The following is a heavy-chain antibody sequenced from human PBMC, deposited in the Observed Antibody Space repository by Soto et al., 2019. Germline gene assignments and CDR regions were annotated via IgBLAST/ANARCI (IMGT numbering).Heavy chain of an antibody. CDR3: ARDSDAYYYGSGSYLDYYYGMDV. CDR1: GGTFSSYA. Sequence: ASVKVSCKASGGTFSSYAISWVRQAPGQGLEWMGGIIPIFGTANYAQKFQGRVTITADESTSTAYMELSSLRSEDTAVYYCARDSDAYYYGSGSYLDYYYGMDVWGQGTTVTVSS. CDR2: IIPIFGTA. J-gene: IGHJ6*02. V-gene: IGHV1-69*13. D-gene: IGHD3-10*01.